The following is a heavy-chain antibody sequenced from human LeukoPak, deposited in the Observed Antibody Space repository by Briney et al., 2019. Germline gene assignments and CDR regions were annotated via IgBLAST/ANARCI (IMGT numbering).Heavy chain of an antibody. CDR2: INPNSGGT. CDR3: ARGVGVVPAAMLHNWFDP. V-gene: IGHV1-2*02. D-gene: IGHD2-2*01. Sequence: ASVKVSCKASGYTFTGYYMHWVRQAPGQGLEWMGWINPNSGGTNYAQKFQGRVTMTRDTSISTAYMELSRLRSDDTAVYYCARGVGVVPAAMLHNWFDPWGQGTLVTVSS. CDR1: GYTFTGYY. J-gene: IGHJ5*02.